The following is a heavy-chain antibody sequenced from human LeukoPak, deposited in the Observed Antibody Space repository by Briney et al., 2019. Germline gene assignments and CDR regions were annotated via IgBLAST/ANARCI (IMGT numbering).Heavy chain of an antibody. Sequence: SETLSLTCTVSGGSISSSSYYWGWIRQPPGKGLEWIGSIYYSGSTYYNPSLKSRVTISVDTSKNQFSLKLSSVTAADTPVYYYARVIVSYYYMDVWGKGTTVTVSS. CDR1: GGSISSSSYY. D-gene: IGHD1-26*01. J-gene: IGHJ6*03. V-gene: IGHV4-39*07. CDR2: IYYSGST. CDR3: ARVIVSYYYMDV.